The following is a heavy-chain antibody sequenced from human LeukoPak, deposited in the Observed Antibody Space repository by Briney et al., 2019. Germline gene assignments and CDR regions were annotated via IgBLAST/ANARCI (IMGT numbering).Heavy chain of an antibody. D-gene: IGHD2-2*01. V-gene: IGHV3-23*01. CDR3: AKGARIVVVPAAVDY. J-gene: IGHJ4*02. CDR2: ISGSGGST. CDR1: GFTFSSYA. Sequence: PGGFLRLSCAASGFTFSSYAMSWVRQAPGKGLEWVSAISGSGGSTYYADSVKGRFTISRDNSKNTLYLQMNSLRAEDTAVYYCAKGARIVVVPAAVDYWGQGTLVTVSS.